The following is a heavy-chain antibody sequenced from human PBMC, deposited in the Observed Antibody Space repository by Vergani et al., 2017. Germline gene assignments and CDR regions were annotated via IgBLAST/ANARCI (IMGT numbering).Heavy chain of an antibody. CDR2: IWYDGSNK. V-gene: IGHV3-33*08. Sequence: VQLVESGGGLVQPGGSLRLSCAASGFTFSSYAMSWVRQAPGKGLEWVAVIWYDGSNKYYADSVKGRFTISRDNAKNSLYLQMNSLRAEDTAVYYCARRSYDSSGYVFDYWGQGTLVTVSS. CDR3: ARRSYDSSGYVFDY. D-gene: IGHD3-22*01. CDR1: GFTFSSYA. J-gene: IGHJ4*02.